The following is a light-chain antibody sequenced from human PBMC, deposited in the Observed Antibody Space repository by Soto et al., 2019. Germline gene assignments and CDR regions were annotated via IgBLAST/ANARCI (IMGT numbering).Light chain of an antibody. V-gene: IGKV1-6*01. J-gene: IGKJ1*01. CDR3: LHDYNYPRT. Sequence: AIQMTQSPSSLSASVGDRVTMTCRASQGINNELAWYQQKPGKAPKLLIYAASNLHSGVPSRFSGSGSGTDFALTMSSLQPEDFATYFCLHDYNYPRTFGQGTKVE. CDR2: AAS. CDR1: QGINNE.